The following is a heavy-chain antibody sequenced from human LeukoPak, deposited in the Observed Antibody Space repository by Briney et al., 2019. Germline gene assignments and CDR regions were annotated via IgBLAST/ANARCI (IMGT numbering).Heavy chain of an antibody. D-gene: IGHD3-16*01. V-gene: IGHV3-7*01. Sequence: GGSLRLSCAASGFTFSSYWMSWVRQAPGKGLEGVANIKQDGSEKYYVDSVKGRFTISRDNAKNSLYLQMNSLRAEDTAVYYCASYLTYYYYMDVWGKGTTVTVSS. J-gene: IGHJ6*03. CDR3: ASYLTYYYYMDV. CDR1: GFTFSSYW. CDR2: IKQDGSEK.